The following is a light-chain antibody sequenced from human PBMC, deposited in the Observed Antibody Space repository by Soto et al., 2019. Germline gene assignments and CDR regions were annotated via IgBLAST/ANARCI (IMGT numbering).Light chain of an antibody. CDR2: DAS. J-gene: IGKJ5*01. V-gene: IGKV3-11*01. CDR3: QQRSNCPPRIT. CDR1: QSVSSD. Sequence: EIVLTQSPATLSLSPGERATLYCRASQSVSSDLAWYQQKPGQAPRLLIYDASNRATGIPARFSGSGAGTDYTLPISSLAPEAFVVYYGQQRSNCPPRITCGQGTRLEIK.